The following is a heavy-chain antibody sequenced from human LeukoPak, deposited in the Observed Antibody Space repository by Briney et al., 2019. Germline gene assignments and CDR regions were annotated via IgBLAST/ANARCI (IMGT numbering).Heavy chain of an antibody. Sequence: PSETLSLTCAVYGGSFSGYYWSWIRLPPGKGLEWFGEINHSGSTNYNPSLKSRVTISVDTSKNQFSLKLSSVTAADTAVYYCARVDCGRTPDPAAAGGYYYYYYGMDVWGQGTTVTVSS. CDR1: GGSFSGYY. V-gene: IGHV4-34*01. J-gene: IGHJ6*02. CDR2: INHSGST. D-gene: IGHD6-13*01. CDR3: ARVDCGRTPDPAAAGGYYYYYYGMDV.